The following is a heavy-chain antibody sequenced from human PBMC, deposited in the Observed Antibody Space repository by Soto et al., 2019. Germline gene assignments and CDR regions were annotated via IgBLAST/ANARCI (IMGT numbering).Heavy chain of an antibody. CDR3: ASFNYDILTGYTDWFDP. V-gene: IGHV5-51*01. J-gene: IGHJ5*02. CDR2: IYPGDSDT. CDR1: GYSFTSYW. D-gene: IGHD3-9*01. Sequence: PGQSMKISCKGSGYSFTSYWIGWVRQMHGKGLEWMGIIYPGDSDTRYSPSFQGQVTISADKSISTAYLQWSSLKASDTAMYYCASFNYDILTGYTDWFDPWGQGTLVTAPQ.